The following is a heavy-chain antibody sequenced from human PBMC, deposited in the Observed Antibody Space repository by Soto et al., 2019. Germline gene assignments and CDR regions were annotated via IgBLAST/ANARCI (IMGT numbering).Heavy chain of an antibody. J-gene: IGHJ6*02. CDR3: ARVASYSYHMDV. CDR2: IYHIGSP. CDR1: GYSISSGYY. Sequence: PSETLSLTCAVSGYSISSGYYWGWIRQPPGKGLEWIGSIYHIGSPYYSPSLNSRVTLSVDTSKNQFSLKLNSVTAADTAVYYFARVASYSYHMDVWGQGTTVTVSS. V-gene: IGHV4-38-2*01.